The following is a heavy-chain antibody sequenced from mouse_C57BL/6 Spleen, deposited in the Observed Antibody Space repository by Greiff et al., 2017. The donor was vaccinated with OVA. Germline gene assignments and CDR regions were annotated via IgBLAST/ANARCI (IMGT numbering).Heavy chain of an antibody. V-gene: IGHV1-81*01. CDR1: GYTFTSYG. J-gene: IGHJ4*01. D-gene: IGHD1-1*01. CDR2: IYPRSGNT. CDR3: AREGYLRGAMDY. Sequence: QVQLQQSGAELARPGASVKLSCKASGYTFTSYGISWVKQRTGQGLEWIGEIYPRSGNTYYNEKFKGKATLTADKSSNTAYMELRSLTSEDSAVYFCAREGYLRGAMDYWGQGTSVTVSS.